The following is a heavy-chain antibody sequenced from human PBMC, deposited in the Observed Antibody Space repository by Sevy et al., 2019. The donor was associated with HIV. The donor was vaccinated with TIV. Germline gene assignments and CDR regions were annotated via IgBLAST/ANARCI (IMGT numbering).Heavy chain of an antibody. V-gene: IGHV3-30-3*01. CDR3: ARRAGGSYLPVYYFDY. J-gene: IGHJ4*02. Sequence: GGSLRLSCAASGLTFSSYAMHWLRQAPGKGLEWVALISYDGSNKYYADSVKGRFTISRDNSKNTLYLQMNSLRAEDTAVYYCARRAGGSYLPVYYFDYWGQGTLVTVSS. CDR1: GLTFSSYA. D-gene: IGHD1-26*01. CDR2: ISYDGSNK.